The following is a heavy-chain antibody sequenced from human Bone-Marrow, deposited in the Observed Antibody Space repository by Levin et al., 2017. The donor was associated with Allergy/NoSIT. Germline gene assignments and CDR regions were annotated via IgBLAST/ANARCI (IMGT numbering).Heavy chain of an antibody. CDR3: TKGKDAGDIDY. Sequence: GGSLRLSCAASGFAFASYAMTWVRQAPGKGLEWVSAISGSDKAYYADSVRGRFTITRDNSKNTLFLQMNSLRVEDTAVYYCTKGKDAGDIDYWGQGTLVTVSS. D-gene: IGHD4-17*01. CDR2: ISGSDKA. V-gene: IGHV3-23*01. CDR1: GFAFASYA. J-gene: IGHJ4*02.